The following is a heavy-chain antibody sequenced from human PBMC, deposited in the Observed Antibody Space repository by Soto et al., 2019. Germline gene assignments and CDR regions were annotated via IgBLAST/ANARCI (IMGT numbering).Heavy chain of an antibody. CDR3: AREDLCTTGTCLLLRRKTNYFDY. D-gene: IGHD1-1*01. J-gene: IGHJ4*02. V-gene: IGHV3-11*01. CDR1: GFSFGDYY. Sequence: QVQLVESGGGLVKPGESLRVSCTASGFSFGDYYMSWIRQAPGKGLELISYISHNSDSFYYADSVKGRFTVSRDNSKNSLFLQMDNVTAEATAVYYCAREDLCTTGTCLLLRRKTNYFDYWGPGTHVTVSS. CDR2: ISHNSDSF.